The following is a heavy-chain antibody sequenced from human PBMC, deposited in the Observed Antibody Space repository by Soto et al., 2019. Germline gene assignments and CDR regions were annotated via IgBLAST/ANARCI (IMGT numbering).Heavy chain of an antibody. V-gene: IGHV5-10-1*01. D-gene: IGHD3-10*01. Sequence: PGESLKISCKGSGYSFTSYWISWVRQMPGKGLEWMGRIDPSDSYTNYSPSFQGHVTISADKSISTAYLQWSSLKASDTAMYYCARSPSRSGSYSYGMDVWGQGTTVTVSS. CDR1: GYSFTSYW. J-gene: IGHJ6*02. CDR3: ARSPSRSGSYSYGMDV. CDR2: IDPSDSYT.